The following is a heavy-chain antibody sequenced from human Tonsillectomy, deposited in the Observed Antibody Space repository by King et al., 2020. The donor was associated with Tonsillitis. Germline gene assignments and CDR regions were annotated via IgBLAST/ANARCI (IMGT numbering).Heavy chain of an antibody. V-gene: IGHV3-9*01. CDR1: GFTFDDYA. J-gene: IGHJ4*02. Sequence: VQLVESGGGLVQPGRSLRLSCAASGFTFDDYAIHWVRQAPGKGLEWGSGISWNSGSIGYADSVKGRFTISRDNAKNSLYLQMNSLRAEDTALYYCAKEGSSGWYVYFDYWGQGTLVTVSS. CDR3: AKEGSSGWYVYFDY. CDR2: ISWNSGSI. D-gene: IGHD6-19*01.